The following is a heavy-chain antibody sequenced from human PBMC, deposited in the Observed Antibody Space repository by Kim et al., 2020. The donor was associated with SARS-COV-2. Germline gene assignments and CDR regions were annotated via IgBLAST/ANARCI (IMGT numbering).Heavy chain of an antibody. CDR2: N. D-gene: IGHD6-25*01. V-gene: IGHV6-1*01. Sequence: NDYAVSVKSRITINPDTSKNQFSLQLNSVTPEDTAVYYCARGCSEGSFDIWGQGTMVTVSS. CDR3: ARGCSEGSFDI. J-gene: IGHJ3*02.